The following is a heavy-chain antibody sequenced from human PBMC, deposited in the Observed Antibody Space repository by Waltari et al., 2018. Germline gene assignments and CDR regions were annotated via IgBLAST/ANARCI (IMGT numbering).Heavy chain of an antibody. Sequence: QVQLVQSGAEVKKPGASVKVSCKASGYTFTRYAMHWVRQAPGQRLEWMGWINAGNGNTKYSQKFQGRVTITRDTSASTAYMELSSLRSEDTAVYYCARRYYDILTGSDPNNWFDPWGQGTLVTVSS. J-gene: IGHJ5*02. CDR1: GYTFTRYA. D-gene: IGHD3-9*01. CDR2: INAGNGNT. V-gene: IGHV1-3*01. CDR3: ARRYYDILTGSDPNNWFDP.